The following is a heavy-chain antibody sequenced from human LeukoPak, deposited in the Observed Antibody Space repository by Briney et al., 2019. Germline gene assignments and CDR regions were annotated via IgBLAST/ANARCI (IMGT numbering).Heavy chain of an antibody. D-gene: IGHD4-17*01. CDR3: ARGAVTTIDY. V-gene: IGHV1-46*01. J-gene: IGHJ4*02. CDR2: INPSGGST. CDR1: GYTFTSYY. Sequence: ASVKISCKASGYTFTSYYMHWVRQAPGQGLEWMGTINPSGGSTSYAQKFPGRVTMTRDTSTSTVYMELSSLRSEDTAVYYCARGAVTTIDYWGQGTLVTVSS.